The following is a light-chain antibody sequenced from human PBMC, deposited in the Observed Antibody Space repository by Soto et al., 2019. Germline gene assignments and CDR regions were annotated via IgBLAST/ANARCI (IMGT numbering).Light chain of an antibody. Sequence: DIQMTQSPSSVSASVGDRVTITCRASQGISSGLVSYQQKPGKAPKLLIYAASSFQSGVLSRFSGSGSGTDFTLTSISLQPEDFATYYCQQANSFPLTFGGGTKVEIK. V-gene: IGKV1-12*01. CDR2: AAS. CDR3: QQANSFPLT. J-gene: IGKJ4*01. CDR1: QGISSG.